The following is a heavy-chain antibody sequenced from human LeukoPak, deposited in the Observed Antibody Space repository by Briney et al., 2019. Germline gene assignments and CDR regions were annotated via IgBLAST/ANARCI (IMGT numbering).Heavy chain of an antibody. CDR3: AKWEKHYDSGGYF. V-gene: IGHV3-23*01. J-gene: IGHJ4*02. CDR2: ISGSGGAT. CDR1: GFTFNTYG. D-gene: IGHD3-22*01. Sequence: GGSLRLSCAASGFTFNTYGMSWVRQAPGKGLEWVSGISGSGGATYYADSVKGRFTVSRDNSKNTLYLQMNSLRAEDTALYFCAKWEKHYDSGGYFWGQGTLVTVSS.